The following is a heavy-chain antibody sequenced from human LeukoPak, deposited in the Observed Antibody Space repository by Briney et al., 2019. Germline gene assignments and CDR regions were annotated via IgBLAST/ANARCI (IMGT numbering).Heavy chain of an antibody. CDR2: IYTSGST. CDR3: ARDAGWLQPVGFDY. J-gene: IGHJ4*02. CDR1: GDSITSDTYY. V-gene: IGHV4-61*02. D-gene: IGHD5-24*01. Sequence: PSQTLSLTCTVSGDSITSDTYYWTWIRQPAGKGLEWIGRIYTSGSTNYNPSLRSRVTISVDTSKNQFSQKLNSVTAADTAVYYCARDAGWLQPVGFDYWGQGILVTVSS.